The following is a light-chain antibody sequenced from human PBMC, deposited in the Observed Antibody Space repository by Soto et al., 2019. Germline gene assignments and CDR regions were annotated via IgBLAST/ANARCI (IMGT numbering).Light chain of an antibody. V-gene: IGKV1-39*01. CDR2: ASS. CDR3: QQSYTIPPT. J-gene: IGKJ5*01. CDR1: QSINNW. Sequence: DIQMTQSPSTLSASVGDRLTITCRASQSINNWLAWYQKKPGRAPKLLIYASSSLQSGVPSRFSGSGSGTDFTLTISSLQPEDFATYYCQQSYTIPPTFGQGTRLEIK.